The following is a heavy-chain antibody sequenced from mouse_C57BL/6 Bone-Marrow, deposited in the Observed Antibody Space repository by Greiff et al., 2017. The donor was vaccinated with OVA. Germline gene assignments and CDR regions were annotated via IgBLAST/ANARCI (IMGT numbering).Heavy chain of an antibody. V-gene: IGHV1-59*01. J-gene: IGHJ3*01. D-gene: IGHD2-1*01. CDR3: ARSPFYYGNSFAY. Sequence: QVQLQQSGAELVRPGTSVKLSCKASGYTFTSYWMHWVKQRPGQGLEWIGVIDPSDSYTNYNQKFKGKATLTVDTSSSTAYMQLSSLTSEDSAVYYCARSPFYYGNSFAYWGQGTLVTVSA. CDR2: IDPSDSYT. CDR1: GYTFTSYW.